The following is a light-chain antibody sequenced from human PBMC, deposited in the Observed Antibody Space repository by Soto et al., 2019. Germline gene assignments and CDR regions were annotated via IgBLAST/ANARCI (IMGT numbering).Light chain of an antibody. CDR3: CSYAGSTTLV. CDR1: SSDVGSYDL. Sequence: QSALTQPASVSGSPGQSITFSCTGTSSDVGSYDLVSWYQHHPGKVPKLMIYEVTKRPSGVSNRFSGSKSGNTASLTISGLQAEDEADYYCCSYAGSTTLVFGGGTKLTVL. J-gene: IGLJ3*02. CDR2: EVT. V-gene: IGLV2-23*02.